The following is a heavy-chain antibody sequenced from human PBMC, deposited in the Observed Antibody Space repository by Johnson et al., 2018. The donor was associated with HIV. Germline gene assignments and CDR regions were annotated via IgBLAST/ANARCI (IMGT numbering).Heavy chain of an antibody. V-gene: IGHV3-13*01. CDR2: IDFDGDT. J-gene: IGHJ3*01. Sequence: VQLVESGGGLVQPGGSLRLSCAASGFTLKDYGMHWVRQVIGKGLEWVSEIDFDGDTYYPDSVKGRFIASRDTDKNSIYLQVNTLTVGDTGVYFCARSSMKSDAFDVWGPGTEVTVSS. CDR1: GFTLKDYG. CDR3: ARSSMKSDAFDV. D-gene: IGHD6-19*01.